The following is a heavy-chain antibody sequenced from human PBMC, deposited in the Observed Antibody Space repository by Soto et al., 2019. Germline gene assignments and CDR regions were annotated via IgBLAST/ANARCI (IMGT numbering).Heavy chain of an antibody. V-gene: IGHV1-18*01. CDR2: ISAYNGNT. CDR1: GYTFTSYG. Sequence: ASVKVSCKASGYTFTSYGISWVRQAPGQGLEWMGWISAYNGNTNYAQKLQGRATMTTDTSTSTAYMELRSLRSDDTAVYYCARDIVVVPAASPYYFDYWGQGTLVTVSS. J-gene: IGHJ4*02. D-gene: IGHD2-2*01. CDR3: ARDIVVVPAASPYYFDY.